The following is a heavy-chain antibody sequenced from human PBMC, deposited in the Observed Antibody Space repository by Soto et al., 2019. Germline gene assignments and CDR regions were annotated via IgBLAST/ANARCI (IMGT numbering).Heavy chain of an antibody. CDR3: VKDGSSGWPYYYGMDV. D-gene: IGHD6-19*01. V-gene: IGHV3-30*18. CDR1: GFTFSSYG. Sequence: QVQLVESGGGGVQPGRSLRLSCAASGFTFSSYGMHWVRQAPGKGLEWVAVISYDGRNKYYADSVKGRFTISRDNSKNKLYLQMSSLRHEDTAVYYCVKDGSSGWPYYYGMDVWGQGTTVTVSS. CDR2: ISYDGRNK. J-gene: IGHJ6*02.